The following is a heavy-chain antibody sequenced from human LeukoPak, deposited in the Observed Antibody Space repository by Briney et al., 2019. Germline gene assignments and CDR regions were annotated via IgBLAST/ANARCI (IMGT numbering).Heavy chain of an antibody. Sequence: PGGSLRLSCAASGFTFSGYAMSWVRQAPGKGLEWVSTISASGASTGYADSVKGRFTISRDNSKNTLYLQMNSLRAEDTAVYYCTKDDGYYDSSGSFLFDSWGQGTLVTVSS. CDR1: GFTFSGYA. CDR2: ISASGAST. CDR3: TKDDGYYDSSGSFLFDS. D-gene: IGHD3-22*01. V-gene: IGHV3-23*01. J-gene: IGHJ4*02.